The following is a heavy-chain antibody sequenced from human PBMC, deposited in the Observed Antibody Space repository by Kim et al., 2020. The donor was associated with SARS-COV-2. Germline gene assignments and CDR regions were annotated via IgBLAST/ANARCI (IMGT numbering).Heavy chain of an antibody. J-gene: IGHJ4*02. V-gene: IGHV3-33*01. D-gene: IGHD3-10*01. CDR3: ARDGVFGQGAYFDY. Sequence: ADAGKGRFTIARDNSQNTLYLQMNSLRAEDTAVYYCARDGVFGQGAYFDYWGQGTLVTVSS.